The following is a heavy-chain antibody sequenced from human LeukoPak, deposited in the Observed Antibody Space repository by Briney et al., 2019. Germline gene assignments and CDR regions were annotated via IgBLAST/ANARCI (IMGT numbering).Heavy chain of an antibody. CDR3: ARVAKGTIFGVVIANNYYYYYMDV. J-gene: IGHJ6*03. Sequence: SETLSLTCTVSGGSIGSSNYYWGWIRQPPGKGLEWIGSIYYSGSTYYNSSLKSRVTISVDTSKNQFSLKLSSVTAADTAVYYCARVAKGTIFGVVIANNYYYYYMDVWGEGTTVTVSS. CDR1: GGSIGSSNYY. CDR2: IYYSGST. V-gene: IGHV4-39*07. D-gene: IGHD3-3*01.